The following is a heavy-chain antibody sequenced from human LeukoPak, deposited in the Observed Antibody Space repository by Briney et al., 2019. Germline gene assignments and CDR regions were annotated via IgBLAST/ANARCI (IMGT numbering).Heavy chain of an antibody. Sequence: PGGSLRLSCAASGFTFSSYNMNWVRQAPGKGLEWVSYISSSSRTIYYADSVKGRFTISRDNAKNSLYLQMNSLRAEDTALYYCAKVFGGYFDYFDYWGQGTLVTVSS. V-gene: IGHV3-48*04. CDR3: AKVFGGYFDYFDY. J-gene: IGHJ4*02. CDR1: GFTFSSYN. CDR2: ISSSSRTI. D-gene: IGHD3-16*01.